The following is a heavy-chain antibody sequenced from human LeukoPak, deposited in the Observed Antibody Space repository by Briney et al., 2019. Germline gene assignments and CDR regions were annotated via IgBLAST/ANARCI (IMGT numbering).Heavy chain of an antibody. Sequence: PGGSLRLSCAASGFTFTNYGMNWVRQAPGKGLEWVAGITSRGITFYALSVKDRFTISRDNSKNNVCLQMNSLSDEDRAIYYCAKDDAWLQYGNWGRGTLVTVSS. J-gene: IGHJ4*02. D-gene: IGHD5-24*01. CDR2: ITSRGIT. V-gene: IGHV3-23*01. CDR1: GFTFTNYG. CDR3: AKDDAWLQYGN.